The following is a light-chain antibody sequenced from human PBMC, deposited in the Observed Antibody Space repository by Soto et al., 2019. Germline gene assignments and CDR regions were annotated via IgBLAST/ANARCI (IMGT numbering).Light chain of an antibody. Sequence: QSVLTQPASVSGSPGQSITISCTGTSSDVCGYNYVSWYQQHPGKAPKLMIYDVSNRPSGVSNRFSGSKSGNTASLTISGLQAEDEADYYCSSYTSSSTLLYVFGTGTKLTVL. V-gene: IGLV2-14*01. J-gene: IGLJ1*01. CDR1: SSDVCGYNY. CDR3: SSYTSSSTLLYV. CDR2: DVS.